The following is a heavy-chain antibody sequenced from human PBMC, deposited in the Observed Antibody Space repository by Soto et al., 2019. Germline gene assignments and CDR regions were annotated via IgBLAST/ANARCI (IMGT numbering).Heavy chain of an antibody. CDR2: IWYDGSNK. CDR3: ARENYYDSSGYYYLFDY. D-gene: IGHD3-22*01. V-gene: IGHV3-33*01. Sequence: QVQLLESGGGVVHPGRSLRLSCAASGFTFSSYGMHWVRQAPGKGLEWVAAIWYDGSNKYYADSVKGRFTISRDNSKNTLYLQMNSLRAEDTAVYYCARENYYDSSGYYYLFDYWGQGTLVTVSS. J-gene: IGHJ4*02. CDR1: GFTFSSYG.